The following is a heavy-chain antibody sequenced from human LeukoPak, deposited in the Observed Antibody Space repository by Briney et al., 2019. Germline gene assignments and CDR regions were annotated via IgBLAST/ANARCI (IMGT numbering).Heavy chain of an antibody. V-gene: IGHV1-18*04. D-gene: IGHD5-12*01. CDR1: GYTFTGYY. CDR2: INPNSGNT. J-gene: IGHJ4*02. CDR3: ARVKYAGYSGYDEGDFDY. Sequence: ASVKVSCKASGYTFTGYYMHWVRQAPGQGLEWMGWINPNSGNTNYAQKLQGRVTMTTDTSTSTAYMELRSLRSDDTAVYYCARVKYAGYSGYDEGDFDYWGQGTLVTVSS.